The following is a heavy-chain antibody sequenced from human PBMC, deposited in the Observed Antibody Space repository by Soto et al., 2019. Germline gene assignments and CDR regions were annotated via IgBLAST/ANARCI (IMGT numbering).Heavy chain of an antibody. J-gene: IGHJ4*02. D-gene: IGHD6-13*01. CDR2: IDANSGKI. Sequence: GGSLRLSCAASGFAFGTYGTTWVRQAPGRGLEWVSGIDANSGKIFYADSVRGRFIISRDNSKSMLYLQMNSLRDEDTAVHYCARSLFIAATDTEPFDSWGQGTLVTVSS. CDR1: GFAFGTYG. V-gene: IGHV3-23*05. CDR3: ARSLFIAATDTEPFDS.